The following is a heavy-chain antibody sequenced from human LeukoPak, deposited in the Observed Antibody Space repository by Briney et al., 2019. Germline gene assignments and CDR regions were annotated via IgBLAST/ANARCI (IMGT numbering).Heavy chain of an antibody. CDR3: AKDPRVPAAWADY. D-gene: IGHD2-2*01. CDR1: GFTFSSYG. V-gene: IGHV3-30*02. CDR2: IRYDGSNK. J-gene: IGHJ4*02. Sequence: PGGSLRLSCAASGFTFSSYGIHWVRQAPGKGLEWVTFIRYDGSNKYYADSVKGRFTISRDNSKNTLYLQMNSLRAEDTAVYYCAKDPRVPAAWADYWGQGTLVTVSS.